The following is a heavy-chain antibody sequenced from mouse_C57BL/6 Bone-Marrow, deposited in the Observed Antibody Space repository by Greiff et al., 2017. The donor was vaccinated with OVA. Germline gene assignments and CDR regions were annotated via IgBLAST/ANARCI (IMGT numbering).Heavy chain of an antibody. CDR1: GFTFSDFY. J-gene: IGHJ3*01. CDR3: ARDDGLRGFAY. Sequence: EVQLVESGGGLVQSGRSLRLSCATSGFTFSDFYMEWVRQAPGKGLEWIAASRNKANDYTTEYSASVKGRFIVSRDTAQSILYLQMNALRAEDTAIYYCARDDGLRGFAYWGQGTLVTVSA. CDR2: SRNKANDYTT. V-gene: IGHV7-1*01. D-gene: IGHD2-4*01.